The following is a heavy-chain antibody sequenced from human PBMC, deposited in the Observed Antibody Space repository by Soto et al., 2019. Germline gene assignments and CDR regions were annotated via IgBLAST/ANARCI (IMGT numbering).Heavy chain of an antibody. Sequence: PGGSLRLSCAASGFTFSSYSMNWVRQAPGKGLEWVSVISSSGSTKYYADSVKGRFAISRDNSKNTLYLQMNSLRAEDTAVYYCARAGFGELQLTYYFDYWGQGTLVTVSS. V-gene: IGHV3-48*01. D-gene: IGHD3-10*01. CDR2: ISSSGSTK. CDR3: ARAGFGELQLTYYFDY. CDR1: GFTFSSYS. J-gene: IGHJ4*02.